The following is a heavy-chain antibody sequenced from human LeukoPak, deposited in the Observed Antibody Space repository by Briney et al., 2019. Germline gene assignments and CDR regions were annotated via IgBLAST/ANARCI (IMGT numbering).Heavy chain of an antibody. Sequence: GASVKVSCKASGYTFSSYHIHWVRQAPGQGLEWMGGIIPIFGTANYAQKFQGRVTITADESTSTAYMELSSLRSEDTAVDYCARVTLGYSSSGDKYYYYGKEVWGQGTTVTVSS. J-gene: IGHJ6*02. CDR2: IIPIFGTA. D-gene: IGHD6-13*01. CDR3: ARVTLGYSSSGDKYYYYGKEV. CDR1: GYTFSSYH. V-gene: IGHV1-69*13.